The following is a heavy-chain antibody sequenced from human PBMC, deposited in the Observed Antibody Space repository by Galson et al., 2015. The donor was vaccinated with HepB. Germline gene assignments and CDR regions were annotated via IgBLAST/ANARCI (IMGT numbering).Heavy chain of an antibody. D-gene: IGHD1-26*01. CDR2: IYPGDSDT. V-gene: IGHV5-51*01. Sequence: QSGAEVKKPGESLKISCKGSGYSFTSYWIGWVRQMPGKGLEWMGIIYPGDSDTRYSPSFQGRVTISADKSISTAYLQWSSLKASDTAMYYCARQSGSYGLIHYFDYWGQGTLVTVSS. CDR1: GYSFTSYW. J-gene: IGHJ4*02. CDR3: ARQSGSYGLIHYFDY.